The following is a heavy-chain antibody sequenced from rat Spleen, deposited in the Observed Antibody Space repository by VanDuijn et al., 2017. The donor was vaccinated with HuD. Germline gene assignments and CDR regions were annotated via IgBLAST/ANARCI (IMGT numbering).Heavy chain of an antibody. J-gene: IGHJ2*01. Sequence: QVQLKESGPGLVQPSQTLSLTCTVSGFSLSRHGVIWVRQPPGKGLEWMGLIWGNGNTNYNSALKSRLSISRDTSKSQVYLKMNSLQTEDTAIYFCTIHPRYWGQGVMVTVSS. CDR3: TIHPRY. CDR2: IWGNGNT. V-gene: IGHV2-13*01. CDR1: GFSLSRHG. D-gene: IGHD3-1*01.